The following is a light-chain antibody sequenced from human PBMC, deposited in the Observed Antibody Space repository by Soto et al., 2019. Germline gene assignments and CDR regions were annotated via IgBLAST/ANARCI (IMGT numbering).Light chain of an antibody. V-gene: IGKV3-11*01. CDR3: QHRSNWVT. CDR2: DAS. Sequence: ELVLTQSPATLSLSPGARATLSCRASPSVSSYLAWYQQTPGQAPRLLIYDASNRATGIPARFSGSGSGTDFAHTISSLEPEDFAVYYCQHRSNWVTFGQGTKVEIK. CDR1: PSVSSY. J-gene: IGKJ1*01.